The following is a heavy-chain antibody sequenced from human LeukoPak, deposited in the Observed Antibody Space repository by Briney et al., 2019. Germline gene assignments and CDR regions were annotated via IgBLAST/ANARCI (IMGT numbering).Heavy chain of an antibody. CDR3: ARISGSYSPYYFDY. V-gene: IGHV3-21*04. J-gene: IGHJ4*02. D-gene: IGHD1-26*01. CDR2: ISSSSSYI. Sequence: SGESLRLSCAASGFTFSSYSMNWVHQAPGKGLEWVSSISSSSSYIYYADSVKGRFTISRDNAKNSLYLQMNSLRAEDTAVYYCARISGSYSPYYFDYWGQGTLVTVSS. CDR1: GFTFSSYS.